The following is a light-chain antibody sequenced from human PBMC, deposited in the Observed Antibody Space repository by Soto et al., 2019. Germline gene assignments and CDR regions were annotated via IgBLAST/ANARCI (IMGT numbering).Light chain of an antibody. J-gene: IGKJ5*01. CDR2: DAS. CDR1: QSVSSY. Sequence: EIVLTQSPATLSLSPGERATLSCRASQSVSSYLAWFQQKPGQAPRLLIYDASNRAPGIPARFSGSGSGTDFTLTISSLEPADFAVYYCQQRSNWPITFGQGTRLEIK. CDR3: QQRSNWPIT. V-gene: IGKV3-11*01.